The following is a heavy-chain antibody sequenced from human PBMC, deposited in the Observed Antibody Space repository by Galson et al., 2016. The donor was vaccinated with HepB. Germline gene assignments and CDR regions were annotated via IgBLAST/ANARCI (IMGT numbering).Heavy chain of an antibody. J-gene: IGHJ4*02. V-gene: IGHV3-7*05. CDR1: GFMFSSYW. CDR3: AKMDEGTSKRNIDY. CDR2: IKEDASEK. D-gene: IGHD2-2*03. Sequence: SLRLSCAASGFMFSSYWMSWVRQAPGKGLEWVANIKEDASEKNYVNSVKGRFSISRDNAKNSVYLQMNSLRAEDTAVYFCAKMDEGTSKRNIDYWGQGTLVTVST.